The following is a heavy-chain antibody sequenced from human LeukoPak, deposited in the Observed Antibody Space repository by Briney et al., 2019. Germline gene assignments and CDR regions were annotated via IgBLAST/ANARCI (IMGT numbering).Heavy chain of an antibody. CDR1: GGSISSSNW. CDR3: ARGASIAVVGPYFDY. Sequence: SETLSLTCAVSGGSISSSNWWSWVRQSPGKGLEWIAEIYHSGSINYNPSLKSRVTISVDKSKNQFSLKLSSVTAADTAVYYCARGASIAVVGPYFDYWGQGTLVTVSS. CDR2: IYHSGSI. D-gene: IGHD6-6*01. V-gene: IGHV4-4*02. J-gene: IGHJ4*02.